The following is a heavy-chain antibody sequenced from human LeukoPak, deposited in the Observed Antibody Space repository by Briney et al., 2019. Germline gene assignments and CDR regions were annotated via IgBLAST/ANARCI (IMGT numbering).Heavy chain of an antibody. V-gene: IGHV3-53*01. Sequence: GGSLRLSCAASGFTPSSNYMTWVRHAPGEGLEWGSVIYSGDSTYYADSLKGRFTISKDNSKKTLYLQTDSLRGEDTAVNYCARGVGTATDYWGQGTLVTVSS. CDR3: ARGVGTATDY. CDR1: GFTPSSNY. D-gene: IGHD5-18*01. CDR2: IYSGDST. J-gene: IGHJ4*02.